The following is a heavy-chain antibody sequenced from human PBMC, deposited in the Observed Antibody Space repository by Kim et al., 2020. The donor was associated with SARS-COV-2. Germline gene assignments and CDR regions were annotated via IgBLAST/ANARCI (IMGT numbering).Heavy chain of an antibody. V-gene: IGHV3-30*04. Sequence: GGSLRLSCVTSEFTFSSSILHWVRQAPGKGLEWVAAMSFDGFSKYFVDSVKGRFSISRDNSKNTMYLELRSLRAYDSAVYYCAREGGTSGRCGYFDSWG. CDR2: MSFDGFSK. J-gene: IGHJ4*03. D-gene: IGHD6-19*01. CDR1: EFTFSSSI. CDR3: AREGGTSGRCGYFDS.